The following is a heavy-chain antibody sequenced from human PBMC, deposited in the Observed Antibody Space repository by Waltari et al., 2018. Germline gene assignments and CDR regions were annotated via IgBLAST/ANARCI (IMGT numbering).Heavy chain of an antibody. CDR3: ATYIGASIGTAAFDV. V-gene: IGHV4-39*01. CDR1: GGSITSNRHY. J-gene: IGHJ3*01. D-gene: IGHD5-12*01. CDR2: ISYSGAT. Sequence: GPGLVKPSETLSLTCSVSGGSITSNRHYWGWIRQPPGKGPEWTGTISYSGATYNNPSLKSQVTISVDTSKNQDSLKLTSVTAADTAVYYCATYIGASIGTAAFDVWGQGTMVTVSS.